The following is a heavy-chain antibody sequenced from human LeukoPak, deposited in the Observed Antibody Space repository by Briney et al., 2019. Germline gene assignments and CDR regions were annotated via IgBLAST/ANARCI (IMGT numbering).Heavy chain of an antibody. CDR1: GYTFTGYY. V-gene: IGHV1-2*02. Sequence: ASVKVSCKASGYTFTGYYMHWVRQAPGQGLEWTGWINPNSGGTNYAQKFQGRVTMTRDTSISTAYMELSRLRSDDTAVYYCARELNSSSWYPLEVWGQGTLVTVSS. J-gene: IGHJ4*02. CDR3: ARELNSSSWYPLEV. D-gene: IGHD6-13*01. CDR2: INPNSGGT.